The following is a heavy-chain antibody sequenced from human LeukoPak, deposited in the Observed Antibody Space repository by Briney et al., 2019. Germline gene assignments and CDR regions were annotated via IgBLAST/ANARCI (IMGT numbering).Heavy chain of an antibody. Sequence: AASVKVSCKASGGTFSSYAISWVRQAPGQGLEWMGRIIPILGIANYAQKFQGRVTITADKSTSTAYMELSSLRSEDTAVYYCASGRQLVYYYYYYGMDVWGQGTTVTVSS. CDR2: IIPILGIA. CDR1: GGTFSSYA. V-gene: IGHV1-69*04. J-gene: IGHJ6*02. CDR3: ASGRQLVYYYYYYGMDV. D-gene: IGHD6-13*01.